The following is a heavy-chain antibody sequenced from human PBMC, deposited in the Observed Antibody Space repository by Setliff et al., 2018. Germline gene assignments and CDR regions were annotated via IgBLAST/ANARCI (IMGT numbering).Heavy chain of an antibody. CDR3: ARGAGWCCDSSGYYYDY. CDR1: GGSISSGSYY. Sequence: SETLSLTCTVSGGSISSGSYYWSWIRQPAGKGLEWIGRIYTSGSTNYNPSFKSRVTISVDTSKNQFSLKLSSVTAADTAVYYCARGAGWCCDSSGYYYDYWGQGTLGTVS. CDR2: IYTSGST. D-gene: IGHD3-22*01. J-gene: IGHJ4*02. V-gene: IGHV4-61*02.